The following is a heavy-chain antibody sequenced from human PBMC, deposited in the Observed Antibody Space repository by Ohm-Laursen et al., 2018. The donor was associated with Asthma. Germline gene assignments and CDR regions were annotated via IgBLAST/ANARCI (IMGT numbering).Heavy chain of an antibody. V-gene: IGHV3-33*01. CDR1: GFTFSSYG. CDR2: IWYDGSNK. J-gene: IGHJ3*02. CDR3: AREPGIAAAGTLDI. D-gene: IGHD6-13*01. Sequence: SLGLSCAASGFTFSSYGMHWVRQAPGKGLEWVAVIWYDGSNKYYADSVKGRFTISRDNAKNSLYLQMNSLRAEDTAVYYCAREPGIAAAGTLDIWGQGTMVTVSS.